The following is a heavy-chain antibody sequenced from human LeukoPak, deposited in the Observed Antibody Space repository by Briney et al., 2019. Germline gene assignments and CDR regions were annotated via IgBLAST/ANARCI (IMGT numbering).Heavy chain of an antibody. Sequence: GGSLRLSCAASGFTFSGSATHWVRQASGKGLEWVGRIRSKANSYATAYAASVKGRFTISRDDSKNTAYLQMNSLKTEDTAVYYCTSQSGSYADYWGQGTLVTVSS. V-gene: IGHV3-73*01. D-gene: IGHD1-26*01. CDR3: TSQSGSYADY. CDR2: IRSKANSYAT. CDR1: GFTFSGSA. J-gene: IGHJ4*02.